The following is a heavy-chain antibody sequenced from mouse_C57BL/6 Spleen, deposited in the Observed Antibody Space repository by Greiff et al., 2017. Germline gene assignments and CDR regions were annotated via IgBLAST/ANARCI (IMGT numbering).Heavy chain of an antibody. D-gene: IGHD3-2*02. Sequence: VQLKESGAELVRPGASVTLSCTASGFNIKDYYMHWVQQRPEQGLEWSGRIDPEDGDTEYAPKFQGQATMTADTSSNTAYLQLSSLTSEDTAVYYCTLGQLRLQVDYWGQGTTRTVSS. CDR2: IDPEDGDT. CDR3: TLGQLRLQVDY. CDR1: GFNIKDYY. V-gene: IGHV14-1*01. J-gene: IGHJ2*01.